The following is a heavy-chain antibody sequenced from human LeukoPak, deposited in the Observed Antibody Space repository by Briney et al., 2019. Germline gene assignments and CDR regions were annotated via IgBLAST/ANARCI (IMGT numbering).Heavy chain of an antibody. Sequence: GGSLRLSCAASGFTFDEYAMHWVRQAPGKGLEWVSGISWNSGSIGYADSVKGRFTISRDNAKNSLYLQMNSLRAEDMALYYCAKDISPTAGLNGDAFDIWGQGTMVTVSS. CDR3: AKDISPTAGLNGDAFDI. D-gene: IGHD6-13*01. J-gene: IGHJ3*02. V-gene: IGHV3-9*03. CDR1: GFTFDEYA. CDR2: ISWNSGSI.